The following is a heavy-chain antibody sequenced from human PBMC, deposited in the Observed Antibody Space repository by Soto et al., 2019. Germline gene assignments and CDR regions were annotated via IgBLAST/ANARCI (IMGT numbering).Heavy chain of an antibody. V-gene: IGHV4-4*07. CDR2: FSLSGTT. D-gene: IGHD3-10*01. J-gene: IGHJ4*02. CDR3: ARGMTPPVAPAGYYFDS. Sequence: LSLTCTVSGASITGTSYWSWIRQPAGKGLEWIGRFSLSGTTNYNPSLRSRVTMSADVSKNQFSLRLTSVTAADTALYYCARGMTPPVAPAGYYFDSWGQGTLVTVSS. CDR1: GASITGTSY.